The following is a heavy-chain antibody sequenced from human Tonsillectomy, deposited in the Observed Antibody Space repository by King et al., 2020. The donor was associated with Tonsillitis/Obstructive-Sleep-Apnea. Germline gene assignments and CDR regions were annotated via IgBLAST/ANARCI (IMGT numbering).Heavy chain of an antibody. V-gene: IGHV3-15*01. Sequence: VQLVESGGGLVKPGGSLRLSCAASGFTFINAWMSWVRQAPGKGLEWVGRIKSKTDGGTTDYAAPVKGRFTISRDDSKNTLYLQMNSLKTEDTAVYYCTTLSSYDYIWGSYRYILYWGQGTLVTVSS. CDR3: TTLSSYDYIWGSYRYILY. CDR1: GFTFINAW. D-gene: IGHD3-16*02. CDR2: IKSKTDGGTT. J-gene: IGHJ4*02.